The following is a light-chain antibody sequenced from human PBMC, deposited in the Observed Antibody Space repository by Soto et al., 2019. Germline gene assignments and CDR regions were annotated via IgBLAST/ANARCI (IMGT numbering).Light chain of an antibody. Sequence: QSVVTQPPSASGTPGQRVTISCSGSSSNIGSNTVNWCQQLPGTAPKLLIYGNNQRPSGVPDRFSGSKSGTSASLAITGLQSEDEGDYYCAPWHDSLNGWVFGGGTKLTVL. CDR1: SSNIGSNT. CDR2: GNN. J-gene: IGLJ3*02. CDR3: APWHDSLNGWV. V-gene: IGLV1-44*01.